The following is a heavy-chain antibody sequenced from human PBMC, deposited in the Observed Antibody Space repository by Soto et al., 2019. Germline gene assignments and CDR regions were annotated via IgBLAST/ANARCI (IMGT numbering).Heavy chain of an antibody. V-gene: IGHV3-74*01. D-gene: IGHD2-15*01. J-gene: IGHJ4*02. CDR2: INTDGSTT. CDR3: TRDSGGRDAY. Sequence: EMQLVESGGGLVQPGGSLRLSCAASGFTFSTYWMHWVRQAPGKGLEWVSRINTDGSTTNHADSVKGRFTISRDNAKNTLYLQMNSLRAEDTAVYFCTRDSGGRDAYWGQGTLVTVSS. CDR1: GFTFSTYW.